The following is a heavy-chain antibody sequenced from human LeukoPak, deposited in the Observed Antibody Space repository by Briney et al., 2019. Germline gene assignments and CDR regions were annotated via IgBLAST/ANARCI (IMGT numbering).Heavy chain of an antibody. D-gene: IGHD5-24*01. CDR1: GFTFSSYE. Sequence: GGSLRLSCAASGFTFSSYEMNWVRQAPGKGLEWVSYISSSSSYIYYADSVKGRFTISRDNAKNSLYLQMNSLRAEDTAVYYCARVIGYNYVDYWGQGTLVTVSS. J-gene: IGHJ4*02. CDR2: ISSSSSYI. V-gene: IGHV3-21*05. CDR3: ARVIGYNYVDY.